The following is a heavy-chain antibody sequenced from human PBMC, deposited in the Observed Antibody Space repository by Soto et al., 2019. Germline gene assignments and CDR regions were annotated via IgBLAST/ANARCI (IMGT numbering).Heavy chain of an antibody. V-gene: IGHV4-34*01. J-gene: IGHJ3*02. CDR3: ARGGSNDWQVAFDI. Sequence: QLQQWGAGLLKPSETLSLTCVVSGGSFSTYYYNWIRQSPGKGLEWIGEINHSGSNNYSPSLKNRVTMSLDTSKNQFSLKLTSVTAADTAVYYCARGGSNDWQVAFDIWGQGTMVTVSS. CDR2: INHSGSN. D-gene: IGHD3-9*01. CDR1: GGSFSTYY.